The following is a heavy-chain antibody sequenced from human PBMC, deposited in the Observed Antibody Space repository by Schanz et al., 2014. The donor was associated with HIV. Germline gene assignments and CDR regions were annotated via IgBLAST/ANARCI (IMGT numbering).Heavy chain of an antibody. CDR1: RFTFRSFG. D-gene: IGHD3-3*01. J-gene: IGHJ6*02. V-gene: IGHV3-21*01. CDR3: ARDWRPNYDFWSGSIGVIGMDV. Sequence: EVQLVESGGGLVKPGGSLRLSCAASRFTFRSFGMHWVRQAPGKGLEWVSSISSSSSHIYYADSVKGRFTISRDNAKNSLFLQMNSLRAEDTAVYYCARDWRPNYDFWSGSIGVIGMDVWGQGTTVTVSS. CDR2: ISSSSSHI.